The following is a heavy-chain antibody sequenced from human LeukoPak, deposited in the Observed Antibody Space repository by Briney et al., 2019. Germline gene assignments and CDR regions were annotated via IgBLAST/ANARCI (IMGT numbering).Heavy chain of an antibody. D-gene: IGHD4-17*01. CDR2: ISSSSSHI. J-gene: IGHJ4*02. CDR1: GFTFTSYS. V-gene: IGHV3-21*01. CDR3: ARDYYGDYYFDY. Sequence: SGGSLRLPCAASGFTFTSYSMNWVRQAPGKGLEWGSSISSSSSHIYYADSVKGRFTISRDNAKNSLYLQMNSLRAEDTAVYYCARDYYGDYYFDYWGQGTLVTVSS.